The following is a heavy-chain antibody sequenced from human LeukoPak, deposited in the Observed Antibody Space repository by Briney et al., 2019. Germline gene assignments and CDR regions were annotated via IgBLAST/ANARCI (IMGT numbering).Heavy chain of an antibody. J-gene: IGHJ3*02. CDR1: GYTFTGYY. Sequence: ASVKVSCKASGYTFTGYYMHWVRQAPGQGLEWMGRINPNSGGTNYAQKFQGRVTMTRDMSISTAYMELSRLRSDDTAVYYCARANYYDSIGDAFDIWGQGTMVTVSS. CDR3: ARANYYDSIGDAFDI. V-gene: IGHV1-2*06. CDR2: INPNSGGT. D-gene: IGHD3-22*01.